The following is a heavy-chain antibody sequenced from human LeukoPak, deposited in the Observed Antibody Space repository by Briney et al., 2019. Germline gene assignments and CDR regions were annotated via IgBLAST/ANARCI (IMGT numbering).Heavy chain of an antibody. CDR1: GGSFSDYY. V-gene: IGHV4-34*01. D-gene: IGHD5-18*01. Sequence: SETLSLTCAVYGGSFSDYYWSWIRQPPGKGLEWIGEINHSGSTNYNPSLKSRVTISVDTSKNQFSLRLSSVTAADTAVYYCARLFRGYSYVDYWGQGTLVTVSS. J-gene: IGHJ4*02. CDR2: INHSGST. CDR3: ARLFRGYSYVDY.